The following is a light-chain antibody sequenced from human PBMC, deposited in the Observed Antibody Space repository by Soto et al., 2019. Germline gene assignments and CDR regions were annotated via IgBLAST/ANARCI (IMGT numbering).Light chain of an antibody. Sequence: DIVLTQSPATLSLSPGERATLSCRASQSVSSSYLAWYQQRPGQAPRLLIYGASYRATGIPPRFSGSGSGTDFTLTISSLQSEDFAVYYCQQYDNWPPFTFGPGTKVDIK. CDR1: QSVSSSY. V-gene: IGKV3D-7*01. CDR3: QQYDNWPPFT. CDR2: GAS. J-gene: IGKJ3*01.